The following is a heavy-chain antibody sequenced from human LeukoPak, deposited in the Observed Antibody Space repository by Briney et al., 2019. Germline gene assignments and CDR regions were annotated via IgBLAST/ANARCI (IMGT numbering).Heavy chain of an antibody. CDR1: GFTFSSYE. V-gene: IGHV3-49*04. CDR3: TRDESSGWGDY. CDR2: IRSKAYRGTT. Sequence: SLRLSCAASGFTFSSYEMNWVRQAPGKGLEWVGFIRSKAYRGTTEYAASVKGRFTISRDDSKSIAYLQMNSLKTEDTAVYYCTRDESSGWGDYWGQGTLVTVSS. D-gene: IGHD6-19*01. J-gene: IGHJ4*02.